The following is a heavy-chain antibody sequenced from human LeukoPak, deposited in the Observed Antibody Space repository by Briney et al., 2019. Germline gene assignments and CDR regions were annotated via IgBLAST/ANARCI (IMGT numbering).Heavy chain of an antibody. CDR1: GFIFSSYG. V-gene: IGHV3-30*03. CDR3: ARDYSGSYYEYFNY. CDR2: ISYDGRNQ. D-gene: IGHD1-26*01. Sequence: PGGSLRLSCEASGFIFSSYGFHWVRQAPVKGLEWVTLISYDGRNQYYGQSVKGRFTISRDNSKNIVYLQMNSLRIEDTGVYYCARDYSGSYYEYFNYWGQGTLVTVSS. J-gene: IGHJ4*02.